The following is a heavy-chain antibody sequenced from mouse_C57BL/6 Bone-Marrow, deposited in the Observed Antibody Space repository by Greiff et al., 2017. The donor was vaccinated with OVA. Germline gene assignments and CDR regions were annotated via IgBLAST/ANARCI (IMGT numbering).Heavy chain of an antibody. CDR2: IDPANGNT. J-gene: IGHJ2*01. CDR1: GYTFTNTY. Sequence: EVQLKESVAELVRPGASVTLSCTASGYTFTNTYMHWVKQRPEQGLEWIGRIDPANGNTKYTPKFQGKATITADTSSNTAYMQLSSLTSEDTAIYYCARRGYYYGSSSYFDYWGQGTTLTVSS. V-gene: IGHV14-3*01. CDR3: ARRGYYYGSSSYFDY. D-gene: IGHD1-1*01.